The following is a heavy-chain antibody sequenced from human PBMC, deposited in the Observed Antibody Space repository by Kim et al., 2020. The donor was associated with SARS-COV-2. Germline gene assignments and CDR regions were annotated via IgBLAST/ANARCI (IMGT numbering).Heavy chain of an antibody. CDR2: ISWNSGSI. Sequence: GGSLRLSCAASGFTFDDYAMHWVRQAPGKGLEWVSGISWNSGSIGYADSVKGRFTISRDNAKNSLYLQMNSPRAEDTALYYCAKDFSSGWRPGYYFDYWG. V-gene: IGHV3-9*01. D-gene: IGHD6-19*01. CDR3: AKDFSSGWRPGYYFDY. J-gene: IGHJ4*01. CDR1: GFTFDDYA.